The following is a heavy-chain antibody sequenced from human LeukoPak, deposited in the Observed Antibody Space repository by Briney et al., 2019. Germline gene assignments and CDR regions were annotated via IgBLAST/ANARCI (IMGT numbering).Heavy chain of an antibody. CDR2: IKQDGSEK. V-gene: IGHV3-7*01. CDR3: ARGRTPYCGGDCYSYYYYMDV. Sequence: GGSLRLSCAASGFTFSSYWMSWVRQAPGKGLEWVANIKQDGSEKYYVDSVKGRFTISRDNAKNSLYLQTNSLRAEDTAVYYCARGRTPYCGGDCYSYYYYMDVWGKGTTVTVSS. CDR1: GFTFSSYW. J-gene: IGHJ6*03. D-gene: IGHD2-21*01.